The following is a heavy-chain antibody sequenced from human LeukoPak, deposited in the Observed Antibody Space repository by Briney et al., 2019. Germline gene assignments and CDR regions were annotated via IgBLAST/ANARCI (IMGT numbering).Heavy chain of an antibody. CDR2: ISRSGTST. J-gene: IGHJ4*02. CDR3: AKDIHGDYGGVDY. CDR1: GFTFSTYT. V-gene: IGHV3-23*01. Sequence: GGSLRLSCAASGFTFSTYTMGWVRQAPGKGLEWVSTISRSGTSTDYADSVKGRFTISRDNSENTLYLQMNSLRAEDTALYYCAKDIHGDYGGVDYWGQGDLVTVSS. D-gene: IGHD4-17*01.